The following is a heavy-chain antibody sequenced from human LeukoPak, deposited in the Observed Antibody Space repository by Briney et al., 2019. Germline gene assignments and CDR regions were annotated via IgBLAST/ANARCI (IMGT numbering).Heavy chain of an antibody. CDR1: GYTLTELS. D-gene: IGHD1-14*01. CDR3: ATLTRAPDGAFDI. Sequence: ASVKVSCKVSGYTLTELSMHWVRQAPGKGLEWMGGFDPEDGETIYAQKFQGRVTMTKDTSTDTAYMELSSLRSEDTAVYYCATLTRAPDGAFDIWGQGTMVTVSS. V-gene: IGHV1-24*01. J-gene: IGHJ3*02. CDR2: FDPEDGET.